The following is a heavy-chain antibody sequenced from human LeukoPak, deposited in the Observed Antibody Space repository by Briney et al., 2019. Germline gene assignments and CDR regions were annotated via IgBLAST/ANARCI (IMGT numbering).Heavy chain of an antibody. V-gene: IGHV3-30*04. Sequence: GGSLRLSCAASGFTLTNYAVHWVRQAPGKGLEWLAVMSNDGRNKYHAGSVKGRFSVSRDISKDTLYLQMNSLRTEDTAVYYCAREGHSDLLTGYSPVEYYYYYMDVWGKGTTVTVSS. D-gene: IGHD3-9*01. J-gene: IGHJ6*03. CDR3: AREGHSDLLTGYSPVEYYYYYMDV. CDR1: GFTLTNYA. CDR2: MSNDGRNK.